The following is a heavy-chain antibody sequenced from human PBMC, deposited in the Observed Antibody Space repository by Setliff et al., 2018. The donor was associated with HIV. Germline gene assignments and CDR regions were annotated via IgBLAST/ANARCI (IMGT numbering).Heavy chain of an antibody. J-gene: IGHJ5*02. CDR3: AREEDYNVWSGYDWFDP. CDR1: GDFFSSDYY. V-gene: IGHV4-38-2*02. CDR2: IYYSGST. Sequence: SETLSLTCTVSGDFFSSDYYWGWIRQPPGKGLEWIGYIYYSGSTYYNPSLKSRVTISVDTSKNQFSLKLSSVTAADTAVYYCAREEDYNVWSGYDWFDPWGQGTLVTVSS. D-gene: IGHD3-3*01.